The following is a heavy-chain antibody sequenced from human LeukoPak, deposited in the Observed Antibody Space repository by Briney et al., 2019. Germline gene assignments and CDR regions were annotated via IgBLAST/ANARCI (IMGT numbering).Heavy chain of an antibody. J-gene: IGHJ6*02. V-gene: IGHV3-30*04. CDR1: GFAFSSYA. D-gene: IGHD4-17*01. CDR2: ISYDGSNK. CDR3: ARDHQGSGVTTWYYYYYYYGMDV. Sequence: GGSLRLSCAASGFAFSSYAMHWVRQAPGKGLEWVAVISYDGSNKYYADSVKGRFTISRDNSKNTLYLQMNSLRAEDTAVYYCARDHQGSGVTTWYYYYYYYGMDVWGQGTTVTVSS.